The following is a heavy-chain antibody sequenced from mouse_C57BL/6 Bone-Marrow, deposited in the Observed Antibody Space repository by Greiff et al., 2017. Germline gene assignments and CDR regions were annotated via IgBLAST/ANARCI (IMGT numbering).Heavy chain of an antibody. CDR1: GYSITSDY. V-gene: IGHV3-8*01. CDR3: ASNYYGRGYFDY. CDR2: ISYSGST. D-gene: IGHD1-1*01. J-gene: IGHJ2*01. Sequence: EVKLMESGPGLAKPSQTLSLTCSVTGYSITSDYWNWIRKFPGNKLEYMGYISYSGSTYYNPSLKSRISITRDTSKNQYYLQLNSVTTEDTATYFCASNYYGRGYFDYWGQGTTLTVSS.